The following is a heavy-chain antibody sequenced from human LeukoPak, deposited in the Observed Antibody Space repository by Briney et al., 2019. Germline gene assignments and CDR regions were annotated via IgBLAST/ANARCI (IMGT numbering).Heavy chain of an antibody. CDR2: INPNSGGT. J-gene: IGHJ4*02. D-gene: IGHD6-13*01. CDR1: GYTFTGYY. Sequence: GASVKVSCKASGYTFTGYYMHWVRQAPAQGLEWMGWINPNSGGTNYAQKFHGRVTMTRDTSTSTVYLELSSLRSDETAVYLCARRSSWFSLNYWGQGTLVTVSS. CDR3: ARRSSWFSLNY. V-gene: IGHV1-2*02.